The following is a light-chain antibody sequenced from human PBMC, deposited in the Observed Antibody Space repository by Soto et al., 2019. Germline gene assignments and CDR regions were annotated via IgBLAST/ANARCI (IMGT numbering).Light chain of an antibody. CDR2: GAS. CDR3: QQYQNWPWT. CDR1: QSVRSN. J-gene: IGKJ1*01. Sequence: IVLTQSPATLSLSPGEGATLSCRASQSVRSNLAWYQHKPGQPPRLLIFGASTRATGLPARFTGGGSGTEFTLTISSLQSEDLAVYYCQQYQNWPWTFGQGTKVEIK. V-gene: IGKV3-15*01.